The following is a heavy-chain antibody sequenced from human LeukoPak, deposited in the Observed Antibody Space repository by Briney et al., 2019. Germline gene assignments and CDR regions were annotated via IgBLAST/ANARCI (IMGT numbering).Heavy chain of an antibody. CDR2: IYYSGST. J-gene: IGHJ4*02. Sequence: PSETLSLTFTVSGGSISNGGYYWSWIRQHPGKGLEWIGYIYYSGSTYYHPSLKSRVNISVDTSKNQFSLKLNSVTAADTAVYYCARAPTYSGSHYWGQGTLVTVSS. D-gene: IGHD1-26*01. CDR1: GGSISNGGYY. V-gene: IGHV4-31*03. CDR3: ARAPTYSGSHY.